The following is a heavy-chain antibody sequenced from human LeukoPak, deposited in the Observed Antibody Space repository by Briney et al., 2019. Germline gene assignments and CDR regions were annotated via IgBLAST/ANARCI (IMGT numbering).Heavy chain of an antibody. V-gene: IGHV4-38-2*01. CDR2: IYHSGST. CDR3: ARAMVEQWLIYDY. D-gene: IGHD6-19*01. J-gene: IGHJ4*02. CDR1: GCSISSGYY. Sequence: SETLSLTCAVSGCSISSGYYWGWIRQPPGKGLEWIGSIYHSGSTYYNPSLKSRVTISVDTSKNQFSLKLSSVTAADTAVYYCARAMVEQWLIYDYWGQGTLVTVSS.